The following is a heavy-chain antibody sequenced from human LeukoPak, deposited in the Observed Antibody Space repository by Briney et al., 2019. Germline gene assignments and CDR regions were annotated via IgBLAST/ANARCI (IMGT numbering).Heavy chain of an antibody. V-gene: IGHV4-59*01. CDR3: ARAKYDFWSGYYSSYYYGMDV. Sequence: PSETLSLTCTVSGGSISSYYWSWIRQPPGKGQEWIGYIYYSGSTNYNPSLKSRVTISVDTSKNQFSLKLSSVTAADTAVYYCARAKYDFWSGYYSSYYYGMDVWGQGTTVTVSS. D-gene: IGHD3-3*01. CDR1: GGSISSYY. J-gene: IGHJ6*02. CDR2: IYYSGST.